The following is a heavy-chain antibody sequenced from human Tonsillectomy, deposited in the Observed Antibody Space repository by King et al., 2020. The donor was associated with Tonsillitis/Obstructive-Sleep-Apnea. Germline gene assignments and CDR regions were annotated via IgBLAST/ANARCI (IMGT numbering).Heavy chain of an antibody. CDR3: ARDEKTYEFSNGAGYYYYMDV. CDR2: VWFDGSNE. Sequence: VQLVESGGGVVQPGRSLRLSCATSGFTFSSYGMHWVRQAPGKGLEWVAVVWFDGSNEVYADYVKGRCTISRDNSNNTLHLQMNSLRAEDTAGYYCARDEKTYEFSNGAGYYYYMDVCGKGTTVTVSS. V-gene: IGHV3-33*01. J-gene: IGHJ6*03. D-gene: IGHD3/OR15-3a*01. CDR1: GFTFSSYG.